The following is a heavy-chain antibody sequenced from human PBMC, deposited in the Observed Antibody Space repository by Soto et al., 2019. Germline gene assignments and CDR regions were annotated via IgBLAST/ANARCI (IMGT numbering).Heavy chain of an antibody. J-gene: IGHJ5*02. CDR1: GGTFSSYA. CDR3: ATYCSSTSCYYTRWFDL. V-gene: IGHV1-69*06. Sequence: SVKVSCKASGGTFSSYAISWVRQAPGQGLEWMGGIIPIFGTANYAQKFQGRVTITADKSTSTAYMELSSLRSEETAVYYCATYCSSTSCYYTRWFDLWGQGTLVTVSS. D-gene: IGHD2-2*01. CDR2: IIPIFGTA.